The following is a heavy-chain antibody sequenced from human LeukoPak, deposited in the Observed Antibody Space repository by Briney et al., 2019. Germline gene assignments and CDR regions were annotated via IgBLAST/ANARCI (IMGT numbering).Heavy chain of an antibody. CDR3: ATGTTGTAAFDI. Sequence: SETLSLTCTASGGSISSGSYNWSWIRQPAGKGLEWIGRIYTSGSTNYNPSLKSRVTISVDTSKNQFSLKLSSVTAADTAVYYCATGTTGTAAFDIWGQGTMVTVSS. V-gene: IGHV4-61*02. J-gene: IGHJ3*02. CDR2: IYTSGST. D-gene: IGHD1-1*01. CDR1: GGSISSGSYN.